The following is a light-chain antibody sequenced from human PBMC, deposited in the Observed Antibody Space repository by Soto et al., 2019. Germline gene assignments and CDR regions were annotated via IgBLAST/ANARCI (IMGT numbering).Light chain of an antibody. Sequence: AIRMTQSPSSLSASIGDTVTITCRASQDIGSVLAWYQQKPGTAPKVLISGASDLHGGVPSRFSGTGSETEFTLTVSSLQPDDSATYYCQQYNDYITFGQGTRLEIK. CDR3: QQYNDYIT. J-gene: IGKJ5*01. V-gene: IGKV1-8*01. CDR1: QDIGSV. CDR2: GAS.